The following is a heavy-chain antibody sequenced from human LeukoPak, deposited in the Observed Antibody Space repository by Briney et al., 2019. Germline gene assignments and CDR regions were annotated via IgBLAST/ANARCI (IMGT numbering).Heavy chain of an antibody. J-gene: IGHJ6*03. CDR3: PQDGLPEDLYYYYMDV. CDR1: GFTFSSYG. CDR2: ISYAGSNK. Sequence: GGSLRLSCAASGFTFSSYGMHWVRQAPGKGLEWVAVISYAGSNKYYADSVKGRFTISRDNAQKPLDLEMNSLRNEDKAVCDCPQDGLPEDLYYYYMDVWGKGTTVTVSS. D-gene: IGHD2-2*01. V-gene: IGHV3-30*18.